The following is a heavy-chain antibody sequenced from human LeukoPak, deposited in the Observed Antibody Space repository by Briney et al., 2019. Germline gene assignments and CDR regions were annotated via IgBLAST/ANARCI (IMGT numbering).Heavy chain of an antibody. D-gene: IGHD2-15*01. V-gene: IGHV3-23*01. J-gene: IGHJ3*02. Sequence: GGSLRLSCAASGFTFSSYAMSWVRQAPGKGLEWVSAISGSGGSTYYADSVKGRFTISRDNSKNTLYLQMNSLRAEDTAVYYCAKAGYCSGGSCFFLDIWGQGTMVTVSS. CDR2: ISGSGGST. CDR1: GFTFSSYA. CDR3: AKAGYCSGGSCFFLDI.